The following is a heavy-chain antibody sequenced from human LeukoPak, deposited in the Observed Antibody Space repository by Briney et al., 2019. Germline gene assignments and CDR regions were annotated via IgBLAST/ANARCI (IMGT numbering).Heavy chain of an antibody. J-gene: IGHJ6*02. CDR2: IIPIFGTA. V-gene: IGHV1-69*01. CDR1: GGTFSSYA. D-gene: IGHD3-22*01. CDR3: ARDQATSGFRFYYGMDV. Sequence: SVKVSCKASGGTFSSYAISWVRQAPGQGLEWMGGIIPIFGTANYAQKFQGRVTITADESTSTAYMELSSLRSDDTAVYYCARDQATSGFRFYYGMDVWGQGTTVTVSS.